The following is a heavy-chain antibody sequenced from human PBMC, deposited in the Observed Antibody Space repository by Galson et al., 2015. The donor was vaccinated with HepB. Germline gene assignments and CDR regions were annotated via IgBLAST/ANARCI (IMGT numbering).Heavy chain of an antibody. J-gene: IGHJ4*02. CDR1: GFTVSSNY. CDR2: IYSGGST. CDR3: ARASYGSRRPSPGALGPPDY. Sequence: SLRLSCAASGFTVSSNYMSWVRQAPGKGLEWVSVIYSGGSTYYADSVKGRFTISRDNSKNTLYLQMNSLRAEDTAVYYCARASYGSRRPSPGALGPPDYWGQGTLVTVSS. D-gene: IGHD5-18*01. V-gene: IGHV3-66*01.